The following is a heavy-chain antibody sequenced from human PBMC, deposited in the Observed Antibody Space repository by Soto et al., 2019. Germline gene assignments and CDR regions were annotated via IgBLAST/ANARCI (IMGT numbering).Heavy chain of an antibody. CDR2: ISAYNGNT. D-gene: IGHD6-13*01. J-gene: IGHJ6*02. Sequence: QVQLVQSGAEVKKPGASVKVSCKASGYTFTSYGISWVRQAPGQGLEWMGWISAYNGNTNYAQKLQGRVTMTTDTSKSTAYMELRSLRSDDTAVYYCAGDWGRSWYAASVYYYYGMDVWGQGTTVTVSS. V-gene: IGHV1-18*01. CDR3: AGDWGRSWYAASVYYYYGMDV. CDR1: GYTFTSYG.